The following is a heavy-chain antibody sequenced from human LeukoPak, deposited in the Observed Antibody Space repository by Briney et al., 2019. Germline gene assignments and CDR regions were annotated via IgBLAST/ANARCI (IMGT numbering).Heavy chain of an antibody. CDR3: ARVLYILRYFDY. CDR1: GFIFSSNY. V-gene: IGHV3-53*01. D-gene: IGHD3-9*01. J-gene: IGHJ6*04. CDR2: IYSDGST. Sequence: GGSLRLSCAASGFIFSSNYMSWVRQAPGKGLEWVSVIYSDGSTYYADSVKGRFTISRDNSKNTLYLQMNSLRAEDTAVYYCARVLYILRYFDYWGKGTTVTVSS.